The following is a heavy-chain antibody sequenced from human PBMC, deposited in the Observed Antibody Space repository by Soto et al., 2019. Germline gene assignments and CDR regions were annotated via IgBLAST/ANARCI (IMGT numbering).Heavy chain of an antibody. D-gene: IGHD6-19*01. Sequence: GGSLRLSCAASGFTFSSYAMRWIRQAPGKGLECVSVISGSGGDTFYADSVKGRFTISRDNSKNTLYLQMNSLRVEDTAVYYCAKDVPPAVAGTAYWGQGTLVTVS. CDR2: ISGSGGDT. CDR3: AKDVPPAVAGTAY. V-gene: IGHV3-23*01. CDR1: GFTFSSYA. J-gene: IGHJ4*02.